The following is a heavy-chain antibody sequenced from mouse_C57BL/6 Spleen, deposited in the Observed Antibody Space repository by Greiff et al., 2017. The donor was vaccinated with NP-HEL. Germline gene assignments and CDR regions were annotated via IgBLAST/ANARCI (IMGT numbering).Heavy chain of an antibody. CDR1: GFTFSDYY. Sequence: DVKLVESGGGLVQPGGSLKLSCAASGFTFSDYYMYWVRQTPEKRLEWVAYISNGGGSTYYPDTVKGRFTISRDNAKNTLYLQMSRLKSEDTAMYYCARQGDYDEAWFAYWGQGTLVTVSA. J-gene: IGHJ3*01. V-gene: IGHV5-12*01. D-gene: IGHD2-4*01. CDR2: ISNGGGST. CDR3: ARQGDYDEAWFAY.